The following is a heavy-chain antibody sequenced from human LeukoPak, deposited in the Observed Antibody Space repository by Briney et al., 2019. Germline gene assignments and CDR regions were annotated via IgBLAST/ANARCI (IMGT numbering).Heavy chain of an antibody. CDR2: ISSSSSTI. D-gene: IGHD6-19*01. Sequence: PGGSLRLSCAASGFTFSSYSMNWVRQAPGKGLEWVSYISSSSSTIYYADSVKGRFTISRENAKNSLYLQMNSLRAGDTAVYYCAKGYSSGWVWYYFDYWGQGTLGTVSS. J-gene: IGHJ4*02. CDR3: AKGYSSGWVWYYFDY. CDR1: GFTFSSYS. V-gene: IGHV3-48*01.